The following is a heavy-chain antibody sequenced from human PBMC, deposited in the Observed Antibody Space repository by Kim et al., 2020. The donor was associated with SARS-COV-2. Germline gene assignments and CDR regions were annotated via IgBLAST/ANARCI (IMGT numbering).Heavy chain of an antibody. CDR1: GYTFTSYY. CDR2: INPSGGST. Sequence: ASVKVYCKASGYTFTSYYMHWVRQAPGQGLEWMGIINPSGGSTSYAQKFQGRVTMTRDTSTSTVYMELSSLRSEDTAVYYCARAEYYYDSSGMFDYWGQGTLVTVSS. J-gene: IGHJ4*02. CDR3: ARAEYYYDSSGMFDY. D-gene: IGHD3-22*01. V-gene: IGHV1-46*01.